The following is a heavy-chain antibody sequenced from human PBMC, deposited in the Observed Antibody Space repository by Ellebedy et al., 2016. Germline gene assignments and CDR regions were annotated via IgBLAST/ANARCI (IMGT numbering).Heavy chain of an antibody. CDR2: IFYDGSNK. CDR3: ATSYSGHDGNTWFDP. CDR1: GFNFSNYG. D-gene: IGHD5-12*01. Sequence: GESLKISXVASGFNFSNYGMHWVRQAPGKGLEWVAVIFYDGSNKYYGDSVKGRFTISRENSKNTLYLQMNSLRVDDTAVYYCATSYSGHDGNTWFDPWGQGTQVIVSS. J-gene: IGHJ5*02. V-gene: IGHV3-33*01.